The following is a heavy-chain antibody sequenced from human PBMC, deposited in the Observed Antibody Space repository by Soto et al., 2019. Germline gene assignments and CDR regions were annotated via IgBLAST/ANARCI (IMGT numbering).Heavy chain of an antibody. CDR2: INQSGTT. Sequence: VALHQWGAGVLRPSETLSLTCAVNGGSFREYYWSWLRQPPGKGLEWIGEINQSGTTHYNPSLKRRINISIDTSKNQFSLNLTSVTAADTATYYCARDIITVIGGEIYYYFGMDVWGQGTTVTVSS. D-gene: IGHD3-10*01. V-gene: IGHV4-34*01. CDR3: ARDIITVIGGEIYYYFGMDV. J-gene: IGHJ6*02. CDR1: GGSFREYY.